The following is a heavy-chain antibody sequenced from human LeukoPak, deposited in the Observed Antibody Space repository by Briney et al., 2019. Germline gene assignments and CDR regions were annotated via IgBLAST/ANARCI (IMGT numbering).Heavy chain of an antibody. CDR1: GGSISSGGYY. D-gene: IGHD2-21*01. CDR2: IYHSGST. CDR3: ARGRDDDAFDI. Sequence: SETLSLTCTVSGGSISSGGYYWSWIRQPPGKGLEWIGYIYHSGSTYYNPSLKSRVTISVDRSKNQFSLKLSSVTAADTAVYYCARGRDDDAFDIWGQGTMVTVSS. V-gene: IGHV4-30-2*01. J-gene: IGHJ3*02.